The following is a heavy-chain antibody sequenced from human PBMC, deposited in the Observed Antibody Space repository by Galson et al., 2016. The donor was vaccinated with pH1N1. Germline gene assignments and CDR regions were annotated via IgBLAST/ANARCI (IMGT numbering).Heavy chain of an antibody. CDR1: QFTFGDHY. CDR3: ARDAGNQGSGWYYLDC. Sequence: SLRLSCAASQFTFGDHYMAWVRQAPGKGLEWISYIGRDGAPIYYAASVRGRFTISRDNAKNSLYLQMNNLRAEDTAVYYCARDAGNQGSGWYYLDCWGQGTLVTVSS. CDR2: IGRDGAPI. V-gene: IGHV3-11*01. J-gene: IGHJ4*02. D-gene: IGHD6-19*01.